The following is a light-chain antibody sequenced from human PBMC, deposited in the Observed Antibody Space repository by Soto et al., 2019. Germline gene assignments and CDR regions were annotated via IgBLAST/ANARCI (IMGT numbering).Light chain of an antibody. CDR1: SSNIGSNY. V-gene: IGLV1-47*01. CDR3: AAWDVSLSGLIWV. CDR2: RNN. Sequence: QSVLTQPPSASGTPGQRVTISCSGSSSNIGSNYVYWYQQLPGTAPKLLIYRNNQRPSGVPDRFSGSKSGTSASLAISGLRSEDEADYYCAAWDVSLSGLIWVFGGGTKVTVL. J-gene: IGLJ3*02.